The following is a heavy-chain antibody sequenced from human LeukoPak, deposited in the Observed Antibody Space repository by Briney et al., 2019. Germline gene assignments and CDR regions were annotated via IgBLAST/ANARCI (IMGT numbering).Heavy chain of an antibody. Sequence: GGSLRLSCAASGFTFSGSVLHWVRQASGKGLEWVSRIRSKANSYATAYAASVKGRFTISRDDSKNTAYLQMNSLKTEDTAVYYCTRQDIVGATLLDYWGQGTLVTVSS. CDR3: TRQDIVGATLLDY. V-gene: IGHV3-73*01. CDR2: IRSKANSYAT. CDR1: GFTFSGSV. J-gene: IGHJ4*02. D-gene: IGHD1-26*01.